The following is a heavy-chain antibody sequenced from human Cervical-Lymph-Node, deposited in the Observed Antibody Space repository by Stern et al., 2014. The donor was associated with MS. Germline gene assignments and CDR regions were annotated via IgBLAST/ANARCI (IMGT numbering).Heavy chain of an antibody. CDR3: ARESPFRYNWNYEPFDY. CDR1: GYTFTSYG. J-gene: IGHJ4*02. CDR2: INAHNGNT. Sequence: VQLVESGAEVKKPGASVKVSCKASGYTFTSYGISWVRQAPGQGLEWMGWINAHNGNTNYAQKLQGRVTMTTDTSTSTAYMELRSLRSDDTAVYYCARESPFRYNWNYEPFDYWGQGTLVTVSS. D-gene: IGHD1-7*01. V-gene: IGHV1-18*04.